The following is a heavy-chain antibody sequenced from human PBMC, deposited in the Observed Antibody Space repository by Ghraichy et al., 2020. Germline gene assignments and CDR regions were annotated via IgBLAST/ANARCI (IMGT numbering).Heavy chain of an antibody. J-gene: IGHJ3*02. CDR1: GFTFRSYA. CDR2: ITSGDTT. CDR3: AKGTTWGAFDI. D-gene: IGHD1-1*01. V-gene: IGHV3-23*01. Sequence: GGSLRLSCAASGFTFRSYAMSWVRQAPGKGLEWVSTITSGDTTYYADSVKGRFTISRDNSKNTLYLQMNSLRAEDTAVYYCAKGTTWGAFDIWGQGTMVTVSS.